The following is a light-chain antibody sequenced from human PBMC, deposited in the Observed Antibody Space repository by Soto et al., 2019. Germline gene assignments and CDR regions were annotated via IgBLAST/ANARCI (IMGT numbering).Light chain of an antibody. J-gene: IGKJ4*01. V-gene: IGKV1-39*01. CDR3: QQSYSLLPT. CDR2: AAS. CDR1: QSISTY. Sequence: DIQMTQSPSSVSASVGDRLTITCRASQSISTYLNWLQQKPGQAPKVLIYAASTLQSDLPSRFSATGSGTDFTLTISSLQPEDFATYFCQQSYSLLPTFGEGTKVDLK.